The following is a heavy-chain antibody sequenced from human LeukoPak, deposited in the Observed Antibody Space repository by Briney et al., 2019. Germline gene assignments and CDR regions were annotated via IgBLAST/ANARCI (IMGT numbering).Heavy chain of an antibody. CDR2: IYYSGST. CDR1: GGSISSYY. Sequence: SETLSLTCTVSGGSISSYYWRWIRQPPGKGLEWIGYIYYSGSTNYNPSLKRRVTISVDTSKNQYALKLSSVTAADTAVYYCARDRVYFDYWGQGTLVTVSS. J-gene: IGHJ4*02. D-gene: IGHD3-10*01. V-gene: IGHV4-59*01. CDR3: ARDRVYFDY.